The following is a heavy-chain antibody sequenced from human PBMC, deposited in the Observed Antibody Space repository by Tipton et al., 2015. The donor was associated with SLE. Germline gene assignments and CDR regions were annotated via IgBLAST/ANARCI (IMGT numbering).Heavy chain of an antibody. D-gene: IGHD1-26*01. J-gene: IGHJ4*02. V-gene: IGHV3-33*06. CDR1: GFTFSNYG. Sequence: SLRLSCAASGFTFSNYGMHWVRQAPGKGLEWVAFIWYDGSDKYYADSVKGRFTISGDTSKSTLYLQMSSLKTEDTAVYYCAKDSVSSGSYSGDFDLWGQGTLVTVSS. CDR2: IWYDGSDK. CDR3: AKDSVSSGSYSGDFDL.